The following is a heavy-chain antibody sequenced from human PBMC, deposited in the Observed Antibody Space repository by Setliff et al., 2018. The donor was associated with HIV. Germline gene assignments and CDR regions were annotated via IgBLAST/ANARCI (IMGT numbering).Heavy chain of an antibody. Sequence: SETLSLTCSVSGGSISSGSYYWNWIRQPAGKGLEWIGRIYTSGSTNYNPSLQSRITISVDTSKNQFSLKLSSVTAADTAVYYCTRTNPLAAPPFDFWGEGTLVTVSS. CDR3: TRTNPLAAPPFDF. V-gene: IGHV4-61*02. CDR2: IYTSGST. D-gene: IGHD6-13*01. J-gene: IGHJ4*02. CDR1: GGSISSGSYY.